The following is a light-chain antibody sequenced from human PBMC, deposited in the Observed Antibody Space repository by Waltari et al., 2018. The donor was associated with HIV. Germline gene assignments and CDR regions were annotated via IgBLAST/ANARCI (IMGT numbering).Light chain of an antibody. CDR1: QSVRSNY. CDR2: GAS. CDR3: QQYTNSAFT. J-gene: IGKJ3*01. Sequence: DIVLTQSPGTLSLSPGERATLSCRASQSVRSNYLAWYQQKPGQAPRLLIYGASTRATGIPDRFSGSGSGTDFTLTISRLEPEDFAVYYCQQYTNSAFTFGPGTKGDIK. V-gene: IGKV3-20*01.